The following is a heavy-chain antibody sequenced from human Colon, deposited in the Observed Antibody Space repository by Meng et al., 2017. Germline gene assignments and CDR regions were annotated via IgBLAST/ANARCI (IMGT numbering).Heavy chain of an antibody. CDR2: ISGSGGST. V-gene: IGHV3-23*01. CDR3: ANLLWFGELSWAFDI. Sequence: GESLKISCAASGFTFSSYAMSWVRQAPGKGLEWVSAISGSGGSTYYADSVKGRFTISRDNSKNTLYLQMNSLRAEDTAVYYCANLLWFGELSWAFDIWGQGTRVT. D-gene: IGHD3-10*01. CDR1: GFTFSSYA. J-gene: IGHJ3*02.